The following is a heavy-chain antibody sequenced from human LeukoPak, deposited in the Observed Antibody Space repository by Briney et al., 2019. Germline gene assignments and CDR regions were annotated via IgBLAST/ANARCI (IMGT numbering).Heavy chain of an antibody. CDR1: GGSISSSNW. J-gene: IGHJ4*02. D-gene: IGHD2-21*01. CDR3: ARPGIEATNSYYFDY. V-gene: IGHV4-4*02. CDR2: IYHSGST. Sequence: PSETLSLTCAVSGGSISSSNWWSWVRQPPGKGLEWIGEIYHSGSTNYNPSLKSRVTISVDKSKNQFSLKLSSVAAADTAVYYCARPGIEATNSYYFDYWGQGTLVTVSS.